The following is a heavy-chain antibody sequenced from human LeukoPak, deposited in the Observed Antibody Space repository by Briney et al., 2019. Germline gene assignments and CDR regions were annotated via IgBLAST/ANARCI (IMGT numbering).Heavy chain of an antibody. Sequence: SETLSLTCTVSGYSISSGYYWGWIRQPPGKGLEWIGSIYHSGSTYYNPSLKSRVTISVDTSKNQFSLKLSSVTAADTAVYYCARDQYSSSWYVGYFDLWGRGTLVTVSS. D-gene: IGHD6-13*01. J-gene: IGHJ2*01. CDR1: GYSISSGYY. CDR2: IYHSGST. CDR3: ARDQYSSSWYVGYFDL. V-gene: IGHV4-38-2*02.